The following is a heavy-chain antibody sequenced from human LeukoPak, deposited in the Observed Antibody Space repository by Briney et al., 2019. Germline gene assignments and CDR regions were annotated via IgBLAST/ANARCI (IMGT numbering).Heavy chain of an antibody. D-gene: IGHD3-3*01. V-gene: IGHV4-34*01. CDR2: INHSAST. J-gene: IGHJ4*02. CDR3: ARGGRAGIFGVVIIPTYFDY. CDR1: GGSFSGYY. Sequence: SETLSLTCAVYGGSFSGYYWSWIRQPPGKGLEWIGEINHSASTNYNPSLKSRVTISVDTSKNQFSLKLSSVTAADTAVYYCARGGRAGIFGVVIIPTYFDYWGQGTLVTVSS.